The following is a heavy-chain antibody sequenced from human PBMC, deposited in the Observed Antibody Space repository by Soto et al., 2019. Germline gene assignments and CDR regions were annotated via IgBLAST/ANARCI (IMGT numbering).Heavy chain of an antibody. CDR2: IPYDGSNK. CDR3: AKGKGMNYYYGLDV. J-gene: IGHJ6*02. Sequence: GGSLRPSWAASGSTFSSYGMHWVRQPPGKGLEWVAVIPYDGSNKYYADSVKGRFTISRDNSKNTLNLQMNSLRAEDTAVYYCAKGKGMNYYYGLDVWGQGTTVTVSS. D-gene: IGHD3-10*01. V-gene: IGHV3-30*18. CDR1: GSTFSSYG.